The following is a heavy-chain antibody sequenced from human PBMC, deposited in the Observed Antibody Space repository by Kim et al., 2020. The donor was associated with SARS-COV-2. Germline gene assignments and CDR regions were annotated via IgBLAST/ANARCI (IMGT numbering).Heavy chain of an antibody. D-gene: IGHD2-2*01. CDR2: TIPKFGIS. V-gene: IGHV1-69*13. CDR1: GVIFSSYA. J-gene: IGHJ6*02. Sequence: SVKVSCKASGVIFSSYAISWVRQAPGQGLEWMGGTIPKFGISHYAQNFQGRVTLTADESTSTAFMEVSSLRSDDTAIYYCARSWIVPSANYYYYGMDVWGQGTTVTVSS. CDR3: ARSWIVPSANYYYYGMDV.